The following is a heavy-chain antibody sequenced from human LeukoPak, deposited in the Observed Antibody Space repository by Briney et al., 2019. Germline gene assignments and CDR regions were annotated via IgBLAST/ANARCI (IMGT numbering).Heavy chain of an antibody. D-gene: IGHD2-2*01. CDR2: IYPGDSDT. Sequence: GASLQISCQGSGYSFTSYWIGWVRPVPGKGLEWMGIIYPGDSDTRYSPSFQGQVTISADKSNSTAYLQWSSLKASDTAMYYCARSKATDIVVVPAVPFDPWGQGTLVTVSS. V-gene: IGHV5-51*01. CDR1: GYSFTSYW. CDR3: ARSKATDIVVVPAVPFDP. J-gene: IGHJ5*02.